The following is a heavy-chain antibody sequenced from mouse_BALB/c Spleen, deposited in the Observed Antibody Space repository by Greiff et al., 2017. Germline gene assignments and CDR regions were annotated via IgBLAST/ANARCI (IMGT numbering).Heavy chain of an antibody. CDR1: GFTFSSYA. CDR2: ISSGGST. Sequence: EVQGVESGGGLVKPGGSLKLSCAASGFTFSSYAMSWVRQTPEKRLEWVASISSGGSTYYPDSVKGRFTISRDNARNILYLQMSSLRSEDTAMYYCARDLFAYWGQGTLVTVSA. J-gene: IGHJ3*01. CDR3: ARDLFAY. V-gene: IGHV5-6-5*01.